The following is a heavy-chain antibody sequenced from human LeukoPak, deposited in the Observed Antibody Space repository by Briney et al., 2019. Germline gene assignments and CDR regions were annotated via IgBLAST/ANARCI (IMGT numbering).Heavy chain of an antibody. D-gene: IGHD1-7*01. CDR2: MNPNSGNT. CDR3: AKDKLELLNPGGYFDY. Sequence: ASVKVSCKASGYTFTSYDINWVRQATGQGLEWMGWMNPNSGNTGYAQKFQGRVTMTRNTSISTAYMELSSLRSEDTAVYYCAKDKLELLNPGGYFDYWGQGTLVTVSS. V-gene: IGHV1-8*01. J-gene: IGHJ4*02. CDR1: GYTFTSYD.